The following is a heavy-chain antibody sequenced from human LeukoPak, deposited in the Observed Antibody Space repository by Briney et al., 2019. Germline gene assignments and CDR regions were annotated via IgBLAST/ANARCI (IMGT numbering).Heavy chain of an antibody. CDR2: INHSGST. CDR3: ARDLEVVPAAVDAFDI. Sequence: NPSETLSLTCAVYGGSFSGYYWSWIRQPPGKGLEWNGEINHSGSTNYNPSLKSRVTISVDTSKNQFSLKLSSVTAADTAVYYCARDLEVVPAAVDAFDIWGQGTMVTVSS. V-gene: IGHV4-34*01. CDR1: GGSFSGYY. D-gene: IGHD2-2*01. J-gene: IGHJ3*02.